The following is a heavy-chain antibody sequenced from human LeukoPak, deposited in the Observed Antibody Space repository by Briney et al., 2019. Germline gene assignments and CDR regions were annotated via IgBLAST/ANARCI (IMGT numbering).Heavy chain of an antibody. CDR1: GGSLGGYY. CDR3: ARCVVSGSYYNVARYFDY. Sequence: PSETRYLTCAVYGGSLGGYYWSWFRQPPGKGLGWTGVIIPGGSTNYNPSRKSRVTITLHTSKKQCSLKLSSVTAADTAVYYCARCVVSGSYYNVARYFDYWGQRTLVTVSS. V-gene: IGHV4-34*12. J-gene: IGHJ4*02. D-gene: IGHD3-10*01. CDR2: IIPGGST.